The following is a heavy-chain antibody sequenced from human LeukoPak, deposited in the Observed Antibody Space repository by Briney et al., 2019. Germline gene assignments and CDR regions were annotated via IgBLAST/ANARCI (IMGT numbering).Heavy chain of an antibody. Sequence: GSSVKVSCKASGVTLTGYAISWVRQAPGQGLEWMGGIIPVFGTADYAQKFQDRVTITADPSTSTAYMELTSLRSEDTAVYYCARELTRGYGYDPNYYYHGMDVWGHGTTVTVSS. CDR1: GVTLTGYA. CDR3: ARELTRGYGYDPNYYYHGMDV. V-gene: IGHV1-69*01. CDR2: IIPVFGTA. D-gene: IGHD5-18*01. J-gene: IGHJ6*02.